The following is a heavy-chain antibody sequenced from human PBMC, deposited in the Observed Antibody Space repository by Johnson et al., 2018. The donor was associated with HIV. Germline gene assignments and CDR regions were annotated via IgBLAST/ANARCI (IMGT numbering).Heavy chain of an antibody. CDR2: IYSGGST. Sequence: VQLVESGGGLVQPGGSLRLSCAASGFTVSTNYMSWVRQAPGTGLEWVSVIYSGGSTYYADSVKGRFTISRDNSKNTLYLQMNSLRAEDTAVYYCASRYTVDAFDIWGQGTMVTVSS. J-gene: IGHJ3*02. D-gene: IGHD1-1*01. V-gene: IGHV3-66*02. CDR1: GFTVSTNY. CDR3: ASRYTVDAFDI.